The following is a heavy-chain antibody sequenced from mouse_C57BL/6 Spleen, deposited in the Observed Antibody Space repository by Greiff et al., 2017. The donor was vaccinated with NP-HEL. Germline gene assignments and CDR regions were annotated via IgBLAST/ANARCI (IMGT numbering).Heavy chain of an antibody. D-gene: IGHD1-1*01. CDR2: IDPEDGET. J-gene: IGHJ4*01. Sequence: VQLQQPGAELVKPGASVKLSCKASGYTFNSYWMHWVKQRPGQGLEWIGRIDPEDGETKYAPKFQGKATITADTSSNTAYLQLSSLTSEDTAVYYCAREEGYYGSGNAMDYWGQGTSVTVSS. CDR3: AREEGYYGSGNAMDY. V-gene: IGHV14-2*01. CDR1: GYTFNSYW.